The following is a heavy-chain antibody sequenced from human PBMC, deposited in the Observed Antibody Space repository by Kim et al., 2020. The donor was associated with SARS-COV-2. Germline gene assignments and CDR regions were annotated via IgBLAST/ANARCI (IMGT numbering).Heavy chain of an antibody. Sequence: SLKSRVTISVDTSKNQFSLKVSSVTAADTAVYYCARPSGYSYGYVDAFDIWGQGTMVTVSS. J-gene: IGHJ3*02. V-gene: IGHV4-34*01. CDR3: ARPSGYSYGYVDAFDI. D-gene: IGHD5-18*01.